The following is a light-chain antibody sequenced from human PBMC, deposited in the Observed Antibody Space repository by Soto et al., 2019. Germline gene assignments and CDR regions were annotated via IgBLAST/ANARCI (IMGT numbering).Light chain of an antibody. V-gene: IGLV2-14*03. CDR1: SSDVGAYDF. Sequence: QSVLTQPASVSWPPGQSITISCTGTSSDVGAYDFVSWYQQLPDKAPKLMIYEVIYRPSGVSNRFSGSKSVNTATLTISGLQAEDEGDYYCSSYTTSSTRVFGTGTKVT. J-gene: IGLJ1*01. CDR2: EVI. CDR3: SSYTTSSTRV.